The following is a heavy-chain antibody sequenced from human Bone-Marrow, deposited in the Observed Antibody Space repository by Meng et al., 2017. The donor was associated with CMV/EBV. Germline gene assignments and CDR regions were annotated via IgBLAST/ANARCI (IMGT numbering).Heavy chain of an antibody. CDR2: INPNSGGT. CDR1: GYTFTGYY. J-gene: IGHJ4*02. Sequence: ASVKVSCKASGYTFTGYYMHWVRQDPGQGLEWMGWINPNSGGTNYAQKFQGRVTMTRDTSISTAYMELSRLRSDDTAVYFCARRPGKAWDGTDYWGQGTPVTGSS. D-gene: IGHD6-19*01. V-gene: IGHV1-2*02. CDR3: ARRPGKAWDGTDY.